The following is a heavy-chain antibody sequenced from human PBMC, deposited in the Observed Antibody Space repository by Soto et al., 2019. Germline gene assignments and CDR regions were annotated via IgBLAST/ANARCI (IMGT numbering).Heavy chain of an antibody. CDR1: GFTFSDYY. CDR2: ISSSDSII. CDR3: ARDLGYYDSSGYFDY. D-gene: IGHD3-22*01. V-gene: IGHV3-11*01. J-gene: IGHJ4*02. Sequence: ESGGGLVKPGGSLRLSCAASGFTFSDYYMSWIRQAPGKGLEWVSYISSSDSIIYYADSVKGRFTISRDNAKKSVYLQLNSLRAEDTAVYYCARDLGYYDSSGYFDYWGQGTLVTVSS.